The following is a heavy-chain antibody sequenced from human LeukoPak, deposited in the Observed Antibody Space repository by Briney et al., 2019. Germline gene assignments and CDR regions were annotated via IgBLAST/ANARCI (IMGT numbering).Heavy chain of an antibody. CDR3: GKDQGNGDYYRNYYYMEV. CDR1: EFTFSSYA. D-gene: IGHD4-17*01. V-gene: IGHV3-23*01. J-gene: IGHJ6*03. CDR2: MSYNGGRV. Sequence: GGSLRLSCVASEFTFSSYAVSWVRQAPGRGLEWVSFMSYNGGRVHYADSVKGRFTISRDKSRNTVYLQMNSLRAEDTAVYYCGKDQGNGDYYRNYYYMEVWGKGTTVIVCS.